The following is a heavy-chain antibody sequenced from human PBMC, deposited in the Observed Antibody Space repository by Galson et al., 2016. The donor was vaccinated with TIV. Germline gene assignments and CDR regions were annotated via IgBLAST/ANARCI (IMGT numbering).Heavy chain of an antibody. J-gene: IGHJ3*01. V-gene: IGHV3-23*01. D-gene: IGHD2-21*02. Sequence: SLRLSCAASGFTFDFYAMSWVRQAPGQGLEWVSGISGSGGITYFADSVKGRFTISRDKSRNTLFLQMHSLRVEDTAVYYCAKRKNYGGDAFEDWGQGTLVTVSS. CDR3: AKRKNYGGDAFED. CDR1: GFTFDFYA. CDR2: ISGSGGIT.